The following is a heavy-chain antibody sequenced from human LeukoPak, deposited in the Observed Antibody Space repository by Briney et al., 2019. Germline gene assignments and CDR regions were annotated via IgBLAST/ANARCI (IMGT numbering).Heavy chain of an antibody. V-gene: IGHV4-30-2*01. J-gene: IGHJ4*02. D-gene: IGHD3-10*01. CDR2: IFHTGHT. CDR3: ARGFYGSGSQFDY. CDR1: GGSFSSGDYP. Sequence: SETLSLTCAVSGGSFSSGDYPWSWIRQPPGKGLEWIGYIFHTGHTSYNPSLKSRVTISVDMSKNQLSLKLSSVTAADTAVYCARGFYGSGSQFDYWGQGTLVTVSS.